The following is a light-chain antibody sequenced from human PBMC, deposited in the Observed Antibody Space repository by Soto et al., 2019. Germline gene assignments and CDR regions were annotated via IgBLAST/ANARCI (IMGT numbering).Light chain of an antibody. V-gene: IGKV3-20*01. CDR2: GAS. CDR1: QSVSSIY. CDR3: QQFGSSPLFT. J-gene: IGKJ3*01. Sequence: EIMLTQSPGTLSLCPGERATLSCRASQSVSSIYLAWYQQKPGQAPRLLIYGASSRATGIPDRFSGSGSGTDFTLTISRLEPEDFAVYYCQQFGSSPLFTFGPGTKVDVK.